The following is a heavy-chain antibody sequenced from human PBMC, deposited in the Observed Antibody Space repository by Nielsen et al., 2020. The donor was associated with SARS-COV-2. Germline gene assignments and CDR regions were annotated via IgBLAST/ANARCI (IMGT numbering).Heavy chain of an antibody. Sequence: GSLRLSCTVSGGSISSYYWSWIRQPPGKGLEWIGYIYYSGSTNYNPSLKSRVTISVDTSKNQFSLKLSSVTAADTAVYYCARVGMATTYYYYGMDVWGQGTTVTVSS. D-gene: IGHD5-24*01. V-gene: IGHV4-59*01. CDR2: IYYSGST. CDR1: GGSISSYY. CDR3: ARVGMATTYYYYGMDV. J-gene: IGHJ6*02.